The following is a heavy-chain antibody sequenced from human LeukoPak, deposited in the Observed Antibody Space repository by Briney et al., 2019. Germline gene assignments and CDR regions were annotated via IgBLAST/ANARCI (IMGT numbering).Heavy chain of an antibody. D-gene: IGHD5-12*01. V-gene: IGHV3-64*01. Sequence: GGSLRLSCAASGFTFSSYAMDWVRQAPGKGLEYVSAISSNGGSTYYANSVKGRFTISRDNSKNTLYLQMGSLSAEDMAVYSCARATVATTAYYYYYYGIDVWGQGTTVTVSS. CDR2: ISSNGGST. CDR1: GFTFSSYA. CDR3: ARATVATTAYYYYYYGIDV. J-gene: IGHJ6*02.